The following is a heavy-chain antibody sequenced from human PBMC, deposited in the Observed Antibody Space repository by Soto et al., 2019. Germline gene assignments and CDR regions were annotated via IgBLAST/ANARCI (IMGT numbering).Heavy chain of an antibody. CDR1: GGSVSSGSYY. Sequence: SSETLSLTCTVSGGSVSSGSYYWSWIRQPPGKGLEWIGYIYYSGSTNYNPSLKSRVTISVDTSKNQFSLKLSSVTAADTAVYYCAATLYDFWSGYYGAIDYWGQGTLVTVS. V-gene: IGHV4-61*01. CDR3: AATLYDFWSGYYGAIDY. J-gene: IGHJ4*02. CDR2: IYYSGST. D-gene: IGHD3-3*01.